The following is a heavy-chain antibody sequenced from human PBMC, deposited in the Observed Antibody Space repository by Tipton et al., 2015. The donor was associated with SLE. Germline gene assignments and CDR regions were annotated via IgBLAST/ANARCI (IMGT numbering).Heavy chain of an antibody. V-gene: IGHV3-74*01. D-gene: IGHD2-2*01. CDR3: AREGIVPAAKAEYFQH. Sequence: SLRLSCAASGFTFSSYAMSWVRQAPGKGLVWVSRIKSDGSSTSYADSVKGRFTISRDNAKNTLYLQMNSLRAEDTAVYYCAREGIVPAAKAEYFQHWGQGTLVTVSS. CDR1: GFTFSSYA. J-gene: IGHJ1*01. CDR2: IKSDGSST.